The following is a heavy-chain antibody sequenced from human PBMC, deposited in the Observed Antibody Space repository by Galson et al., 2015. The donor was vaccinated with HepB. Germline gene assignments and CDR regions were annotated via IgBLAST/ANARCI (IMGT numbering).Heavy chain of an antibody. Sequence: TLSLTCTVSGGSISSYYWSWIRQPPGKGLEWIGYIYYSGSTNYNPYLKRRVTISVDTSKNHFSLQLSSVTAADTAVYYCARACAVFGVAPLGYGMDVWGQGTTVTVSS. J-gene: IGHJ6*02. D-gene: IGHD3-3*01. CDR1: GGSISSYY. CDR2: IYYSGST. V-gene: IGHV4-59*01. CDR3: ARACAVFGVAPLGYGMDV.